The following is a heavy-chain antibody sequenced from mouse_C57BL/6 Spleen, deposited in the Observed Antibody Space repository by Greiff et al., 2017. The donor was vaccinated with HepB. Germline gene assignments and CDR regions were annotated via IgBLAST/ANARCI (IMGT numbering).Heavy chain of an antibody. Sequence: QVQLKQSGAELVKPGASVKISCKASGYAFSSYWMNWVKQRPGKGLEWIGQIYPGDGDTNYNGKFKGKATLTADKSSSTAYMQLSSLTSEDSAVYFCARSPRPPYAMDYWGQGTSVTVSS. D-gene: IGHD2-10*02. J-gene: IGHJ4*01. V-gene: IGHV1-80*01. CDR2: IYPGDGDT. CDR1: GYAFSSYW. CDR3: ARSPRPPYAMDY.